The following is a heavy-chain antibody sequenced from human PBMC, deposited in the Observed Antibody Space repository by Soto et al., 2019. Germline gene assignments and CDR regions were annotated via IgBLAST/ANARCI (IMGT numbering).Heavy chain of an antibody. V-gene: IGHV3-30-3*01. CDR3: ARDAVDVTKMVYVSPIDY. D-gene: IGHD2-8*01. Sequence: QVQLVESGGGVVQPGRSLRLSCAASGFMFRNHAMHWVRQAPGKGLDWVSVISFDGANEFYADSVKGRFTISRDNSKNTLYLQRNSLRAEDTAVYYCARDAVDVTKMVYVSPIDYWGQGTLVTVSS. CDR2: ISFDGANE. CDR1: GFMFRNHA. J-gene: IGHJ4*02.